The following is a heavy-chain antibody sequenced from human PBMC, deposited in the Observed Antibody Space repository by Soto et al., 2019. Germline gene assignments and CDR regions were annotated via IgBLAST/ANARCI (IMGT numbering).Heavy chain of an antibody. CDR2: IYYSGST. CDR3: ARAPRGNYGYPSYFDE. J-gene: IGHJ4*02. CDR1: GGSISSYY. V-gene: IGHV4-59*01. Sequence: PSETLSLTCTVSGGSISSYYWSWIRQPPGKGLEWIGYIYYSGSTNYNPSLKSRVTISVDTSKNQFSLKLSSVTAADTAVYYCARAPRGNYGYPSYFDERGQGPPVTVPS. D-gene: IGHD3-10*01.